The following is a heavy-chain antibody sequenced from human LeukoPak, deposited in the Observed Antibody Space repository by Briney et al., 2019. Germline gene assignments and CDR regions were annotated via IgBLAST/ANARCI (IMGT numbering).Heavy chain of an antibody. D-gene: IGHD2-8*01. V-gene: IGHV1-46*01. CDR1: GYTFTSYY. J-gene: IGHJ6*03. Sequence: GASVKVSCKASGYTFTSYYMHWVRQAPGQGLEWMGIINPSGGSTSYAQKFQGRVTMTRDMSTSTVYMELSSLRSEDTAVYYCARDRVYCTNGVCYEYYYYYYMDVWGKGTTVTVSS. CDR3: ARDRVYCTNGVCYEYYYYYYMDV. CDR2: INPSGGST.